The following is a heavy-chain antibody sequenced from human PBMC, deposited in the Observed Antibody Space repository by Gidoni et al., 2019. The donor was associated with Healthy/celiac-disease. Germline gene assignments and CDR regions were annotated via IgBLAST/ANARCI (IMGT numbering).Heavy chain of an antibody. V-gene: IGHV4-59*08. D-gene: IGHD6-6*01. J-gene: IGHJ6*02. Sequence: QVQLQESGPGLVKPSETLSLTCTVSGCSISSYYWSWIRQPPGKGLEWIGYIYYSGSTNYNPSLRSRVTISVDTSKNQFSLKLSSVTAADTAVYYCARHGEEAARPVYYYYGMDVWGQGTTVTVSS. CDR2: IYYSGST. CDR3: ARHGEEAARPVYYYYGMDV. CDR1: GCSISSYY.